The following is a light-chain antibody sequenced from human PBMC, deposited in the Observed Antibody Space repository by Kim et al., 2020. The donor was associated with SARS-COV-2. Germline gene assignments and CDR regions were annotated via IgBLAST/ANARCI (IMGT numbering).Light chain of an antibody. CDR1: SSNIGAGYD. Sequence: QSVLTQPPSVSGAPGQRVTISCTGSSSNIGAGYDVHWYQQPPGTVPKLLIYGNSNRPSGVPDRFSGSKSGTSASLAITGLQADDEADYYCQSYDSSLSGSVFGGGTKVTVL. CDR2: GNS. CDR3: QSYDSSLSGSV. J-gene: IGLJ3*02. V-gene: IGLV1-40*01.